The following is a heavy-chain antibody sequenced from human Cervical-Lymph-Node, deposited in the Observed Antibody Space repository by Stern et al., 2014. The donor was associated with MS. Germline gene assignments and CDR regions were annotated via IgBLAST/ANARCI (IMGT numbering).Heavy chain of an antibody. CDR2: ISWNRGSI. CDR3: AKDGYDSSGYWYNWFDP. Sequence: EVQLVESGGGLVQPGRSLRLSCAASGFNFDDYAMHWVRQAPGQGLEWVSGISWNRGSIGYADSVKGRFTISRDNAKNSLYLQMNSLRAEDTALYYCAKDGYDSSGYWYNWFDPWGQGTLVTVSS. J-gene: IGHJ5*02. CDR1: GFNFDDYA. V-gene: IGHV3-9*01. D-gene: IGHD3-22*01.